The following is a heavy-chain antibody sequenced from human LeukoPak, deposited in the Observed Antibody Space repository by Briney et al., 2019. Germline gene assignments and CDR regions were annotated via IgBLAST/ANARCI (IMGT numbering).Heavy chain of an antibody. Sequence: ASVKVSCKASGYTFTSYYMHWVRQAPGQGLEWMGIINPSGGSTSYAQKFQGRVTMTRDMSTSTVYMELSSLRSEDTAVYYCARGSVGDTSLRNGLGYWGQGTLVTVSS. CDR3: ARGSVGDTSLRNGLGY. J-gene: IGHJ4*02. D-gene: IGHD3/OR15-3a*01. CDR2: INPSGGST. V-gene: IGHV1-46*01. CDR1: GYTFTSYY.